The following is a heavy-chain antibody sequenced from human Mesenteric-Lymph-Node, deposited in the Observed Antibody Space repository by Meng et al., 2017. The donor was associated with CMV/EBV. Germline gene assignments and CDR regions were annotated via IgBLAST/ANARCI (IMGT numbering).Heavy chain of an antibody. CDR1: GFTFSSYA. CDR3: ARGAWEGAPFDY. CDR2: ISYDGSIK. J-gene: IGHJ4*02. D-gene: IGHD1-26*01. Sequence: LSLTCAASGFTFSSYAMHWVRQAPGKGLEWVAVISYDGSIKYYADSVKGRFTISRDNSKDTLYLQMNSLRAEDTAVYSCARGAWEGAPFDYWGQGTLVTVSS. V-gene: IGHV3-30*04.